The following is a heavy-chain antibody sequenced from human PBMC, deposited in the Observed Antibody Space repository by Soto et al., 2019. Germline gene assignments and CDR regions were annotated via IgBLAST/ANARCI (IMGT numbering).Heavy chain of an antibody. J-gene: IGHJ6*02. CDR3: ARDSVFLYSGSKGRHYGMGV. CDR2: ISSSSSYT. Sequence: PGGSLRLSCAPSGFTFSDYYMSWIRQAPGKGLEWVSYISSSSSYTNYADSVKGRFTISRDNAKNSLYLQMNSVRADGTALYYCARDSVFLYSGSKGRHYGMGVWGQGTTVSV. CDR1: GFTFSDYY. D-gene: IGHD1-26*01. V-gene: IGHV3-11*06.